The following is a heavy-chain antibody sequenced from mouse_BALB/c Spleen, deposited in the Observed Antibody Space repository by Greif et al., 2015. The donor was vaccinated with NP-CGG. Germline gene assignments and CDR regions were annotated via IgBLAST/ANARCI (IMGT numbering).Heavy chain of an antibody. CDR2: INPSTGYT. V-gene: IGHV1-7*01. CDR1: GYTFTSYW. CDR3: ARGRGSFAY. J-gene: IGHJ3*01. Sequence: QVQLQQSGAELAKPGASVKMSCKASGYTFTSYWMHWVKQRPGQGLEWIGYINPSTGYTEYNQKFKDKATLTADKSSSTAYMQLSSLTSEDSAVYYCARGRGSFAYWGQGTLVTVSA.